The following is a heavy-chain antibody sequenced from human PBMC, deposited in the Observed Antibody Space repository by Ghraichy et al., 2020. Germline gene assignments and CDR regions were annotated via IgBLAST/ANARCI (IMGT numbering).Heavy chain of an antibody. D-gene: IGHD3-3*01. V-gene: IGHV1-69*13. CDR3: ARDCCHNGDSITIFGRAFDI. Sequence: SVKVSCKASGGTFSSYAISWVRQAPGQGLEWMGGIIPIFGTANYAQKFQGRVTITADESTSTAYMELSSLRSEDTAVYYCARDCCHNGDSITIFGRAFDIWGQGTMVTVSS. CDR1: GGTFSSYA. CDR2: IIPIFGTA. J-gene: IGHJ3*02.